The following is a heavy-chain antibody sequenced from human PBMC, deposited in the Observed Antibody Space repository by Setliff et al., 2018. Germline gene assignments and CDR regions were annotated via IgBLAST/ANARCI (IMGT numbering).Heavy chain of an antibody. D-gene: IGHD3-22*01. Sequence: SETLSLNCTLSGDSISRSTYYWGWIRQSPGKGLDWIGTVDRSGNTFYNPSLRSRVTISVDTSKNQISLKLTSVSAADTAVYYCARRDSTSYYGYSFDFWGRGTLVTVSS. V-gene: IGHV4-39*01. CDR3: ARRDSTSYYGYSFDF. CDR2: VDRSGNT. J-gene: IGHJ4*02. CDR1: GDSISRSTYY.